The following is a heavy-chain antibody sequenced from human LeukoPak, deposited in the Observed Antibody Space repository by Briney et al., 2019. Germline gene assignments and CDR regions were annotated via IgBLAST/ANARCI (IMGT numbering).Heavy chain of an antibody. CDR2: ISGSGGNT. D-gene: IGHD2-2*01. Sequence: GGSLRLSCAASGFTFRRYGMNWVRQAPGKGLEWVSAISGSGGNTFYADSVKGRFTISRDNSKNTLYLQMNSLRAEDTAVYYCARETWTSSAWFDPWGQGTLVIVSS. CDR3: ARETWTSSAWFDP. V-gene: IGHV3-23*01. J-gene: IGHJ5*02. CDR1: GFTFRRYG.